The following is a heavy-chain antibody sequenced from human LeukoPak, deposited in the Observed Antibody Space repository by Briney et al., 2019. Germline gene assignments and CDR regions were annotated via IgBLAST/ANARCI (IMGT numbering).Heavy chain of an antibody. Sequence: GGSLRLSCAASGFTFSSYGMHWVRQAPGKGLEWVAVISYDGSNKYYADSVKGRFTISRDNSKNTLYLQMNSLRAEDTAVYYCARESGYWGQGTLVTVSS. J-gene: IGHJ4*02. CDR3: ARESGY. CDR1: GFTFSSYG. V-gene: IGHV3-30*03. CDR2: ISYDGSNK.